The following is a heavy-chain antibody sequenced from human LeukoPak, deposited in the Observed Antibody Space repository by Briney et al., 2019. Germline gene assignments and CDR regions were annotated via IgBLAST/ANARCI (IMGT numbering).Heavy chain of an antibody. CDR1: GYTFTSYY. CDR2: INPSGGST. Sequence: GASVKVSCKASGYTFTSYYMHWVRQAPGQGLEWMGIINPSGGSTSYAQKFQGRVTMTRDTSTSTVYMELSSLRSEDTAVYYCARDFPDIVVVPAALDYWGQGTLVTVSS. J-gene: IGHJ4*02. V-gene: IGHV1-46*01. D-gene: IGHD2-2*01. CDR3: ARDFPDIVVVPAALDY.